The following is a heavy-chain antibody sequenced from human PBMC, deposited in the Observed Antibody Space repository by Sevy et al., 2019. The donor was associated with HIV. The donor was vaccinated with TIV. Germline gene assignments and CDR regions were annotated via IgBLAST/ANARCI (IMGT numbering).Heavy chain of an antibody. J-gene: IGHJ4*02. D-gene: IGHD2-21*02. Sequence: SETLSLTCAVSGGSINSDTWWNWVRQPPGKGLEWIGEISYSGRTNYNPSLKSRVTISLDKSNRQFSLKLSSVTAADTAVYYCAREGTATSFDYWDQGTLVTVS. CDR2: ISYSGRT. CDR3: AREGTATSFDY. CDR1: GGSINSDTW. V-gene: IGHV4-4*02.